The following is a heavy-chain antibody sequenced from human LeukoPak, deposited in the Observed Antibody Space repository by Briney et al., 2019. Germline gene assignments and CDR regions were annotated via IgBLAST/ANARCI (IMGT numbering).Heavy chain of an antibody. CDR3: ARRGRRDDAFDI. CDR2: IKQDGSEK. D-gene: IGHD2-15*01. Sequence: QTGGSLRLSCAASGFTFSSYSMNWVRQAPGKGLEWVANIKQDGSEKYYVDSVKGRFTISRDNAKNSLYLQMNSLRAEDTAVYYCARRGRRDDAFDIWGQGTMVTVSS. J-gene: IGHJ3*02. V-gene: IGHV3-7*01. CDR1: GFTFSSYS.